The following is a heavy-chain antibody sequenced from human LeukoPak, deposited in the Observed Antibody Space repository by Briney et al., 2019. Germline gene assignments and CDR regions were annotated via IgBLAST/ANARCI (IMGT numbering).Heavy chain of an antibody. Sequence: GGFLRLSCTASGFSFSDYGLHWVRQAPGKGLEWVAIIWFDGVNKYYEDSVKGRFTISRDISKNTFYLQMNSLRAEDTAVYYCAKGGGGGNSGYLDYWGQGTLVTVSS. CDR2: IWFDGVNK. V-gene: IGHV3-33*06. D-gene: IGHD4-23*01. CDR3: AKGGGGGNSGYLDY. CDR1: GFSFSDYG. J-gene: IGHJ4*02.